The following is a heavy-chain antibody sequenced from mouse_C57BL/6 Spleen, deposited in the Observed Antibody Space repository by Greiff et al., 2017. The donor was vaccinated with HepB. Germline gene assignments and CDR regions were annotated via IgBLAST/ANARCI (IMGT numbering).Heavy chain of an antibody. CDR1: GFTFSSYG. J-gene: IGHJ3*01. Sequence: EVKLMESGGDLVKPGGSLKLSCAASGFTFSSYGMSWVRQTPDKRLEWVATISSGGSYTYYPDSVKGRFTISRDNAKNTLYLQMSSLKSEDTAMYYCASPDSSGYPFAYWGQGTLVTVSA. D-gene: IGHD3-2*02. CDR2: ISSGGSYT. CDR3: ASPDSSGYPFAY. V-gene: IGHV5-6*01.